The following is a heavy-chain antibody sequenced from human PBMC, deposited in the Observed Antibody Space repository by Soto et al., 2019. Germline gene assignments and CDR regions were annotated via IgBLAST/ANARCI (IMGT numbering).Heavy chain of an antibody. D-gene: IGHD3-3*01. CDR3: ARDLDPNTIFGVVSGDAFDI. V-gene: IGHV1-18*01. Sequence: QVQLVQSGAEVKKPGASVKVSCKASGYTFTSYGISWVRQAPGQGLEWMGWISAYNGNTNYAQKLQGRVTMTTDTSTSTAYMELRSLRSDDTAVYYCARDLDPNTIFGVVSGDAFDIWGQGTMVTVSS. CDR1: GYTFTSYG. J-gene: IGHJ3*02. CDR2: ISAYNGNT.